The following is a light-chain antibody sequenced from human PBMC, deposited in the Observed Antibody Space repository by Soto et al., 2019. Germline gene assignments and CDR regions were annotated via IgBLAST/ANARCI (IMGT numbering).Light chain of an antibody. V-gene: IGLV2-14*01. Sequence: QSALTQPASVSGSPGQSITISCTGTSSDVGGYNFVSWYQQHPDKAPKLMIYDVTNRPSGVSNRSSGSKSGNTASLTSSGLQAEDEADYYCSSYTGIITYVFGPGAKVTVL. CDR1: SSDVGGYNF. CDR3: SSYTGIITYV. CDR2: DVT. J-gene: IGLJ1*01.